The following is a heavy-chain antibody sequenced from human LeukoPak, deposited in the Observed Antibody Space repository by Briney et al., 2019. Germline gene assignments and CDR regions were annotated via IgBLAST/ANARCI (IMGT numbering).Heavy chain of an antibody. J-gene: IGHJ4*02. Sequence: ASVKVSCKASGYTFTGYYMHWVRQAPGQGLEWMGRINPNSGGTNYAQKFQGRVTMTRDTSISTAYMELSRLRSDDTVVYYCARDLEITMIVVVTPSFDYWGQGTLVTVSS. CDR2: INPNSGGT. CDR3: ARDLEITMIVVVTPSFDY. D-gene: IGHD3-22*01. V-gene: IGHV1-2*05. CDR1: GYTFTGYY.